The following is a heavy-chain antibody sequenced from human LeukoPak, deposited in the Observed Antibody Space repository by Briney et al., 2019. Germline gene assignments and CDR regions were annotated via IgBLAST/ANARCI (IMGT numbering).Heavy chain of an antibody. V-gene: IGHV3-30*02. D-gene: IGHD6-19*01. CDR1: GFTFSSYG. Sequence: PGGSLRLSRAASGFTFSSYGMHWVRQAPGKGLEWVAFIRYDGSNKYYADSVKGRFTISRDNSKNTLYLRMNSLRAEDTAVYYCAKFSSGWYYFDYWGQGTLVTVSS. CDR2: IRYDGSNK. CDR3: AKFSSGWYYFDY. J-gene: IGHJ4*02.